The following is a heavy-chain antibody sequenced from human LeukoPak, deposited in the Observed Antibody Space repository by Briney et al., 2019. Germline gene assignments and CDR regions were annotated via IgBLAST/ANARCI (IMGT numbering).Heavy chain of an antibody. Sequence: GGSLRLSCAASGFTFSSYSMNWVRQAPGKGREGVSSISSSSSYIYYADSVKGPFTISRDNAKNSLYLQMNSLRDEDTAVYYCARELWFGESHRPDYRDAFDSWGQGTMVTVSS. J-gene: IGHJ3*02. CDR3: ARELWFGESHRPDYRDAFDS. D-gene: IGHD3-10*01. CDR2: ISSSSSYI. V-gene: IGHV3-21*01. CDR1: GFTFSSYS.